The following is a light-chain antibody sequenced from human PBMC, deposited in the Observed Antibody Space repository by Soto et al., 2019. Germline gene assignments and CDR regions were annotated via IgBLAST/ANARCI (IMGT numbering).Light chain of an antibody. CDR1: SSDVGGYNY. CDR3: CSYAGRYTYV. J-gene: IGLJ1*01. V-gene: IGLV2-11*01. CDR2: DVI. Sequence: QSVLTQPRSVSGSPGQSVTISCTGTSSDVGGYNYVSWYQQHPGKAPKVMIFDVIMRPSGVPDRFSGSKSGNTASLTISGLQAEDEADYYCCSYAGRYTYVFGTGTKLTVL.